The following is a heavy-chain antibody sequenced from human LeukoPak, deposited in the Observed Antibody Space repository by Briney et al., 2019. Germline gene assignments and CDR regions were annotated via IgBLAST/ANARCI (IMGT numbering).Heavy chain of an antibody. D-gene: IGHD6-19*01. CDR1: GGSIRSGSYY. Sequence: PSETLSLTCTVSGGSIRSGSYYWSCIRQPPGKGLEWIGYMYYSGNSNYNPSLESRVTISVDTSKSQFSLKLSSVTPADTAVYYCARVPYSSGWYFDYWGQGTLVTVSS. CDR3: ARVPYSSGWYFDY. J-gene: IGHJ4*02. CDR2: MYYSGNS. V-gene: IGHV4-61*01.